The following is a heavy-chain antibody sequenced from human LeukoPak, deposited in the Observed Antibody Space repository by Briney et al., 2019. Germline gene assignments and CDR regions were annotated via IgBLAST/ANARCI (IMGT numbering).Heavy chain of an antibody. D-gene: IGHD2-21*02. CDR1: GYTFTSYA. J-gene: IGHJ6*03. V-gene: IGHV1-2*02. Sequence: ASVKVSCKASGYTFTSYAMHWVRQAPGQGLEWMGWINPNSGGTNYAQKFQGRVTMTRDTSISTAYMELSRLRSDDTAVYYCAREDYQLLSGDFYYYMDVWGKGTTVTVSS. CDR2: INPNSGGT. CDR3: AREDYQLLSGDFYYYMDV.